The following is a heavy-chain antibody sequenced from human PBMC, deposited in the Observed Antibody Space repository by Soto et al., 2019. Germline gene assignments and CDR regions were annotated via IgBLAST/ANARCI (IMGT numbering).Heavy chain of an antibody. CDR3: ARGEQYSGRIFDY. Sequence: SQTLSLTWDISGDSVSSNTAGWNWVRQSPSRGLEWLGRTYYRSKWNYDYALSLRSRITINPDTSKNQYSLQLNSVTPEDTAVYYCARGEQYSGRIFDYWGQGTLVTVSS. J-gene: IGHJ4*01. CDR2: TYYRSKWNY. CDR1: GDSVSSNTAG. V-gene: IGHV6-1*01. D-gene: IGHD1-26*01.